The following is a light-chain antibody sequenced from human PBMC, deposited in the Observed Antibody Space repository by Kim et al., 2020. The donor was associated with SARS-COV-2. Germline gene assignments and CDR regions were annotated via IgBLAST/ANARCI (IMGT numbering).Light chain of an antibody. CDR3: QQYDNLPFT. J-gene: IGKJ4*01. V-gene: IGKV1-33*01. CDR1: QDISNY. CDR2: DVS. Sequence: ASVGDRVTITCQASQDISNYLNWYQQKPGKAPNLLIYDVSNLATGVPSRFSGSRSGTDFTFTISSLQPEDFATYYCQQYDNLPFTFGGGTKVEIK.